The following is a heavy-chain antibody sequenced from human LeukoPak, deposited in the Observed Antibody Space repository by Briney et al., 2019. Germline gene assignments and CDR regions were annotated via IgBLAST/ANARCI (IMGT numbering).Heavy chain of an antibody. Sequence: PGRSLRLSCAASGFTFSSYAMSWVRQAPGKGLEWVSAVSGSGSSTHYADSVKGRFTISRDNSKNTLYLQMNSLRAEDTAIYYCAKGVYSASGNYYRYFDYWGQGTLVTVSS. CDR2: VSGSGSST. V-gene: IGHV3-23*01. CDR3: AKGVYSASGNYYRYFDY. CDR1: GFTFSSYA. D-gene: IGHD3-10*01. J-gene: IGHJ4*02.